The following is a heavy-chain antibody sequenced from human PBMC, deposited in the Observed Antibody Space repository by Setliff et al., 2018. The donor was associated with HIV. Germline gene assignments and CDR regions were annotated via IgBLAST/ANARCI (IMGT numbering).Heavy chain of an antibody. Sequence: SETLSLTCTVSGGSINTGHYYWSWIRHHPGKGLEWIAYIYYTGNTYFNPSLKSRITISIDTSKNQFSLKLNSVTAADTAMYYCARHPPYCSGGSCYRGRGYYFDYWGQGTLVTVSS. CDR1: GGSINTGHYY. V-gene: IGHV4-30-4*08. J-gene: IGHJ4*02. CDR3: ARHPPYCSGGSCYRGRGYYFDY. CDR2: IYYTGNT. D-gene: IGHD2-15*01.